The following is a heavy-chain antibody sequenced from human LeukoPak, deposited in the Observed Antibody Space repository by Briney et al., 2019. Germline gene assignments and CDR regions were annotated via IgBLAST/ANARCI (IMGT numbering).Heavy chain of an antibody. V-gene: IGHV4-4*07. CDR1: GGSISSYY. D-gene: IGHD3-3*01. CDR3: ARDSPIFGVVKYMDV. Sequence: SETLSLTCTVSGGSISSYYWSWIRQPAGKGLEWIGRIYTSGSTNYNPSLKGRVTMSVDTSKNQFSLKLSSVTAADTAVYYCARDSPIFGVVKYMDVWGKGTTVTVSS. CDR2: IYTSGST. J-gene: IGHJ6*03.